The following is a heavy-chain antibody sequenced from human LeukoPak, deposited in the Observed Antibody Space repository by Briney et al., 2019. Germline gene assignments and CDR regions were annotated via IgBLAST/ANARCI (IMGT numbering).Heavy chain of an antibody. D-gene: IGHD1-7*01. CDR2: INHSGST. Sequence: SETLSLTCAVYGGSFSGYYWSWIRQPPGKGLEWIGEINHSGSTNYNPSLKSRVTISVDTSKNQFSLKLSSVTAADTAVYYCARLRYNWNYDRLHYFDYWGQGTLVTVSS. CDR1: GGSFSGYY. J-gene: IGHJ4*02. CDR3: ARLRYNWNYDRLHYFDY. V-gene: IGHV4-34*01.